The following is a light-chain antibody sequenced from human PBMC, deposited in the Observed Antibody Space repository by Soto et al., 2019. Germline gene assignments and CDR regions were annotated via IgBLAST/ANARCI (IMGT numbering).Light chain of an antibody. Sequence: DIQMTQSPSSLSASVGDRVTITCRASQSIMSYVNWYLQKPGEAPKLLIYGACSLQSGVPSRFSGSGSGTDFTLTISSLQPEDFATFFCQQSYSAPWTFGLGTKVDIK. CDR2: GAC. J-gene: IGKJ1*01. V-gene: IGKV1-39*01. CDR1: QSIMSY. CDR3: QQSYSAPWT.